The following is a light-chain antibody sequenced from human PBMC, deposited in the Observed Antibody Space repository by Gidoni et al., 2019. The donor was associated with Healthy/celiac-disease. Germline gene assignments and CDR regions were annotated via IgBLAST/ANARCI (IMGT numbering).Light chain of an antibody. CDR3: QQSYSTPWT. Sequence: DIQLTQSPSSLSASVGDRVTITCRASQSISSYLNCYQQKPGKAPKLLIDAASSLQSGVPSRFSGSGYGTDCTITISSVQPEDFATYYCQQSYSTPWTFGQGTKVEIK. CDR2: AAS. J-gene: IGKJ1*01. V-gene: IGKV1-39*01. CDR1: QSISSY.